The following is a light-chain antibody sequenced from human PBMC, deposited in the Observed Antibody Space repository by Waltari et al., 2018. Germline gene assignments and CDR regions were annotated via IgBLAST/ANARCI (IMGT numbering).Light chain of an antibody. V-gene: IGLV2-14*01. CDR3: SSYTSISTLV. J-gene: IGLJ3*02. CDR2: EVS. Sequence: FKPHPGRAPKLMIYEVSKRPSGVSNRFSGSKSGNAASLTISGLQAEDEADYYCSSYTSISTLVFGVGTKVTVL.